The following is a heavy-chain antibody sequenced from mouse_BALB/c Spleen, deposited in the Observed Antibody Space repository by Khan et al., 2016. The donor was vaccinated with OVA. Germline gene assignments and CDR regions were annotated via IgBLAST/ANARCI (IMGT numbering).Heavy chain of an antibody. V-gene: IGHV5-4*02. J-gene: IGHJ3*01. CDR2: ISDINSYI. CDR1: GFTFSDYY. Sequence: EVELVESGGGLMKPGGSLKLSCAASGFTFSDYYMYWVRQTPEKRLEWVATISDINSYIYYPDNVKGRFTISRDNAKNNLYLQMNSLKFEDTAMYYCIRGYYGDPFAYWGQGTLVTVSA. D-gene: IGHD2-13*01. CDR3: IRGYYGDPFAY.